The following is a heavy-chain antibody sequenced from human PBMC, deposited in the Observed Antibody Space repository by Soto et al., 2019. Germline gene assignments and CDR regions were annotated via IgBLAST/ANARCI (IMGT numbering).Heavy chain of an antibody. J-gene: IGHJ6*02. CDR3: ARGRVATIGYYYYYGMDV. D-gene: IGHD5-12*01. CDR2: INHSGST. CDR1: GGSFSGYD. Sequence: SETLSLTCAVYGGSFSGYDWSRIRQPPGKGLEWIGEINHSGSTNYNPSLKSRVTISVDTSKNQFSLKLSSVTAADTAVYYCARGRVATIGYYYYYGMDVWGQGTTVTLSS. V-gene: IGHV4-34*01.